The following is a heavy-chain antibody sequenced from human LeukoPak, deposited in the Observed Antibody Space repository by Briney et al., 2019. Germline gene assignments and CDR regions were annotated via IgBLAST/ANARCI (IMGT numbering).Heavy chain of an antibody. CDR3: ARDQRSLRGNWFDP. J-gene: IGHJ5*02. CDR2: ISAYNGNT. CDR1: DYTFTSYG. D-gene: IGHD3-10*01. Sequence: GASVKVSCKASDYTFTSYGISWVRQAPGQGLEWMGWISAYNGNTNYAQKLRGRVTMTTDTSTSTAYMELRSLRSDDTAVYYCARDQRSLRGNWFDPWGQGTLVTVSS. V-gene: IGHV1-18*01.